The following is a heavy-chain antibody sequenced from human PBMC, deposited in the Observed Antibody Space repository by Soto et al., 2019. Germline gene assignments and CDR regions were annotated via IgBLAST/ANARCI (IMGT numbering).Heavy chain of an antibody. CDR3: AKGREIVVVVPATRFGPAFDI. Sequence: PGGSLRLSCAASGFTFSSYAMSWFRQAPGKGLEWVSAISGSGGSTYYADSVKGRFTISRDNSKNTLYLQMNSLRAEDTAVYYCAKGREIVVVVPATRFGPAFDIWGQGTMVTVS. CDR2: ISGSGGST. CDR1: GFTFSSYA. D-gene: IGHD2-15*01. J-gene: IGHJ3*02. V-gene: IGHV3-23*01.